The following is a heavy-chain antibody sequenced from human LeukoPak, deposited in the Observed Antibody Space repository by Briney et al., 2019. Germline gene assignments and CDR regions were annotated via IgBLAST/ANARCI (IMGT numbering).Heavy chain of an antibody. Sequence: GGSLRLSCAASGFTFSTYGFHWVRQAPGKGLGWVAVIPYDGSHKDYADSVKGRFTISRDDSKNMLYLQMNSLRTEDTAVYYCAHFYGSGSYSFDFWGQGTLVTVSS. CDR1: GFTFSTYG. D-gene: IGHD3-10*01. J-gene: IGHJ4*02. V-gene: IGHV3-30*03. CDR3: AHFYGSGSYSFDF. CDR2: IPYDGSHK.